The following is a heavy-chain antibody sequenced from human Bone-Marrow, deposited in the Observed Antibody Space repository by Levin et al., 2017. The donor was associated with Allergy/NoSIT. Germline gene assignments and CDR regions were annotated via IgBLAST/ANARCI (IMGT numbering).Heavy chain of an antibody. V-gene: IGHV4-61*01. CDR1: GGSVSSGSYY. D-gene: IGHD2-2*01. CDR3: ARTAAEGVVPAAMVRGEVDY. Sequence: PSETLSLTCTVSGGSVSSGSYYWSWIRQPPGKGLEWIGYIYYSGSTNYNPSLKSRVTISVDTSKNQFSLKLSSVTAADTAVYYCARTAAEGVVPAAMVRGEVDYWGQGTLVTVSS. J-gene: IGHJ4*02. CDR2: IYYSGST.